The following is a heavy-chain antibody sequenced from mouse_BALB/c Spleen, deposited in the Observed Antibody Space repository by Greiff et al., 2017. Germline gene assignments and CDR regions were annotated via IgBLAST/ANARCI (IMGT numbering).Heavy chain of an antibody. V-gene: IGHV1S137*01. Sequence: VQLQQSGAELVRPGVSVKISCKGSGYTLTDYAMHWVKQSHAKSLEWIGVISTDYGDASYNQKFKGKATMTVDKSSSTAYMELARLTSEDSAIYYCGGGYYSGYIDYWGQGTTVTVSS. J-gene: IGHJ2*01. CDR1: GYTLTDYA. CDR3: GGGYYSGYIDY. CDR2: ISTDYGDA. D-gene: IGHD1-1*01.